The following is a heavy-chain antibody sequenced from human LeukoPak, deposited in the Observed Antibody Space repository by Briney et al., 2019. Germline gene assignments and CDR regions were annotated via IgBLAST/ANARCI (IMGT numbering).Heavy chain of an antibody. CDR2: INHSGST. D-gene: IGHD3-22*01. V-gene: IGHV4-34*01. Sequence: SETLSLTCAVYGGSFSGYYWSWIRQPPGKGLEWIGEINHSGSTNYNPSLKSRVTISVDTSKNQFSLKLSSVTAADTAAYYCARGRSVYYYDSSGYYYRSWFDPWGQGTLVTVSS. CDR3: ARGRSVYYYDSSGYYYRSWFDP. J-gene: IGHJ5*02. CDR1: GGSFSGYY.